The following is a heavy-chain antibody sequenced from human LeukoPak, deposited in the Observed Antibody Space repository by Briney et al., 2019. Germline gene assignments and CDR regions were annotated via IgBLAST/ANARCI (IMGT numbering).Heavy chain of an antibody. CDR2: IYYSGGT. J-gene: IGHJ4*01. V-gene: IGHV4-59*08. CDR1: GGSISSYY. CDR3: ARRRCSGGTCYPYYFDY. Sequence: SETLSLTCTVSGGSISSYYWNWIRQPPGKGLEWIGNIYYSGGTNYNPSLKSRVIISVDTSKNQFPLKLSSVTAADTAVYFCARRRCSGGTCYPYYFDYWGQGTLVTVSS. D-gene: IGHD2-15*01.